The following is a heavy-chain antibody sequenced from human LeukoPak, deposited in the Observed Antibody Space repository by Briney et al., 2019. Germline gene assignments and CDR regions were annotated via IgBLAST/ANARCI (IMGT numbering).Heavy chain of an antibody. J-gene: IGHJ4*02. CDR2: IYSGGST. D-gene: IGHD3-9*01. V-gene: IGHV3-53*01. CDR3: ARQDILTGYFFDY. Sequence: GGSLRLSCAASGLTVSSNYMSWVRQAPGKGLEWVSVIYSGGSTYYADSVKGRFTISRDNSKNTLYLQMNSLRAEDTAVYYCARQDILTGYFFDYWGQGTLVTVSS. CDR1: GLTVSSNY.